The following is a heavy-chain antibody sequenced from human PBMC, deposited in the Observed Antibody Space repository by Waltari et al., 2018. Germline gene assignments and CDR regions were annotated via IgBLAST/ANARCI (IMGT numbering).Heavy chain of an antibody. CDR2: IIGDSGSI. CDR3: ARDDLSSSLPYYYYGMDV. J-gene: IGHJ6*02. V-gene: IGHV3-9*01. Sequence: EVQLVESGGGLVQPGRSLRRSCAASGFTFDDYAMHWVRLAPGKGREGVSGIIGDSGSIGDAAAVKGRFTISRDNAKNSLLLQMNSRRAEDTAVYYCARDDLSSSLPYYYYGMDVWGQGTTVTVSS. CDR1: GFTFDDYA. D-gene: IGHD6-6*01.